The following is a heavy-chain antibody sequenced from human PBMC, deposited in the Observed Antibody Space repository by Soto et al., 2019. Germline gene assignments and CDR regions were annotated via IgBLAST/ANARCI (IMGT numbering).Heavy chain of an antibody. V-gene: IGHV4-31*03. J-gene: IGHJ5*02. CDR3: ARGGASSKWFAP. CDR2: IGYSGAT. CDR1: GGSITSAGSF. D-gene: IGHD2-15*01. Sequence: QVHLQESGPGLLRPSQTLSLTCTVSGGSITSAGSFWSWIRQHPGKGPEWIAFIGYSGATSYSPSLASRVTISVDTSKSQFSLNLRSVNAADTAVYYCARGGASSKWFAPWGQETLVTVSS.